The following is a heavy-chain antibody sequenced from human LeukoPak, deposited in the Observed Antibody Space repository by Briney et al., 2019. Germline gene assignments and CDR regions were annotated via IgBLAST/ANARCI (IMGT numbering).Heavy chain of an antibody. CDR2: ITSSSHYI. J-gene: IGHJ3*02. CDR3: AKGDPDISFGVAGEAFDI. Sequence: GGSLRLSCAASGFTFNIYSMNSVRQAPGKGLEWVSRITSSSHYIYYADSVKGRFTISRDNAKKSLYLQMNSLRTEDTAVYYCAKGDPDISFGVAGEAFDIWGQGTMVTVSS. D-gene: IGHD3-3*01. V-gene: IGHV3-21*01. CDR1: GFTFNIYS.